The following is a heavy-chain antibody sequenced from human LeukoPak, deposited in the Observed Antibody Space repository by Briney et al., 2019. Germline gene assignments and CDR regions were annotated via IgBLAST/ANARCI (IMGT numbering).Heavy chain of an antibody. V-gene: IGHV3-7*01. CDR2: INEGGSAE. Sequence: GGSLRLSCAASGFTFNSLWMSWVRQAPGKGLEWVANINEGGSAEYYADSVKGRFTISRDNAKNSLYLQMNGLRAEDTAVYYCARDTYSGSYTVDYWGQGTLVTVSS. CDR1: GFTFNSLW. D-gene: IGHD1-26*01. CDR3: ARDTYSGSYTVDY. J-gene: IGHJ4*02.